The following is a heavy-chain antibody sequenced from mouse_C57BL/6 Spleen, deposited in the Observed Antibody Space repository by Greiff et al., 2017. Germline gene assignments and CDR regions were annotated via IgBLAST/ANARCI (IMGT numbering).Heavy chain of an antibody. D-gene: IGHD1-1*01. CDR2: IHPSDSDT. Sequence: QVQLKQPGAELVKPGASVKVSCKASGYTFTSYWMHWVKQRPGQGLEWIGRIHPSDSDTNYNQKFKGKATLTVDKSSSTAYMQLSSLTSEDSAVYYGAIEVVAEDYAMDYWGQGTSVTVSS. V-gene: IGHV1-74*01. CDR1: GYTFTSYW. J-gene: IGHJ4*01. CDR3: AIEVVAEDYAMDY.